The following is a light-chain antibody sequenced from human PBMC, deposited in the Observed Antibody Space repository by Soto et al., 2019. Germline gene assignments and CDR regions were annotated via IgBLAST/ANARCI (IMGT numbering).Light chain of an antibody. J-gene: IGKJ4*01. Sequence: EIVMPQSPATVSVSPGDRATLSCRASQSVSNNLAWYQQRPGQAPRLLIYGASTRATGIPARFSGSGSGTEFTLTISSLQSEDFATYYCQQLESYPSTFGGGTKVDIK. CDR3: QQLESYPST. CDR1: QSVSNN. CDR2: GAS. V-gene: IGKV3-15*01.